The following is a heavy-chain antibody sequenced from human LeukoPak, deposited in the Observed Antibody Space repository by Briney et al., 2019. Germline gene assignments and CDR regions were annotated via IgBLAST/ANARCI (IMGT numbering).Heavy chain of an antibody. Sequence: GGSLRLSCAASGFTFNTYTMNWVRQAPGKGLEWVSSITASSTAIYSAVSVKGRFTISRDNAKNALYLQMNSLRAEDTAVYYCARDTDYWGQGTLVTVSS. CDR2: ITASSTAI. V-gene: IGHV3-21*01. J-gene: IGHJ4*02. CDR3: ARDTDY. CDR1: GFTFNTYT.